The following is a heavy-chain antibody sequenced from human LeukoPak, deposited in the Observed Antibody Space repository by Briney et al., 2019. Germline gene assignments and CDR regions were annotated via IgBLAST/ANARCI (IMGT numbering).Heavy chain of an antibody. D-gene: IGHD4-23*01. CDR3: ARGDLAVVTLAGAFDY. Sequence: SETLSLTCAVYGESFSGYYWSWIRQPPGKGLEWIGEIYHSGSTNYNPSLKSRVTISVDTSKNQFSLKLSSVTAADTAVYYCARGDLAVVTLAGAFDYWGQGTLVTVSS. J-gene: IGHJ4*02. CDR1: GESFSGYY. CDR2: IYHSGST. V-gene: IGHV4-34*01.